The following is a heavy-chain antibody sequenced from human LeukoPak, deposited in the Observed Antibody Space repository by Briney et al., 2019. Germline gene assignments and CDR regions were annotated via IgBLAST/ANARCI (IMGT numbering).Heavy chain of an antibody. Sequence: PSETLSLTCTVSGGSISSYYWSWIRQPPGKGLEWIGYIYYSGSTNYNPSLKSRVTISVDTSKNQFSLKLSSVTAADTAVYYCARGDALFDYWGQGTLVTVSS. J-gene: IGHJ4*02. CDR3: ARGDALFDY. CDR1: GGSISSYY. D-gene: IGHD2-21*02. V-gene: IGHV4-59*01. CDR2: IYYSGST.